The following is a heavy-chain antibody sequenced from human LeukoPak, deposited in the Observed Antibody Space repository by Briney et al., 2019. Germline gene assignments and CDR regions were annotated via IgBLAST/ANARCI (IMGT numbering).Heavy chain of an antibody. J-gene: IGHJ3*02. D-gene: IGHD1-26*01. V-gene: IGHV4-39*01. Sequence: GSLRLSCAASGFTVSSNYMSWVRQPPGKGLEWIGSMYYSGSTYYNPSLKSRVTISVDTSKNQFSLKLSSVTAADTAVYYCARWVPADAFDIWGQGTMVTVSS. CDR1: GFTVSSNY. CDR2: MYYSGST. CDR3: ARWVPADAFDI.